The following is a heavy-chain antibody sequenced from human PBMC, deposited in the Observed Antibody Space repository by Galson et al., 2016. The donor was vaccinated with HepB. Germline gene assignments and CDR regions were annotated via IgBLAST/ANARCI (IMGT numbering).Heavy chain of an antibody. CDR3: AHRQDLNCFHV. CDR2: IYWDDGK. V-gene: IGHV2-5*02. J-gene: IGHJ3*01. Sequence: PALVKPTQTLTLPCTFSGFSLSPSGVGVGWIRQPQGKALEWLALIYWDDGKRYSPSLGSRLTITKDTSTNQVVLTMTKVDPVDTGTYFCAHRQDLNCFHVWGQGTMVCVSS. D-gene: IGHD2-15*01. CDR1: GFSLSPSGVG.